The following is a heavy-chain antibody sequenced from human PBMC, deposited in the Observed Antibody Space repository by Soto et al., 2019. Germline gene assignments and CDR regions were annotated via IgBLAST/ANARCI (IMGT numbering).Heavy chain of an antibody. CDR1: GFTVTDNY. J-gene: IGHJ3*02. CDR3: AREPLWSGSLPLDAFDI. CDR2: VYIGGST. V-gene: IGHV3-53*01. D-gene: IGHD3-3*01. Sequence: EVQLVESGGGLIQPGGSLRLSCAASGFTVTDNYMSWVRQAPGKGLEWVSVVYIGGSTNYADSVKGRFTISRDSSKNTLYLQMNSLRVEDTAVYYCAREPLWSGSLPLDAFDIWGQGTMVTVSS.